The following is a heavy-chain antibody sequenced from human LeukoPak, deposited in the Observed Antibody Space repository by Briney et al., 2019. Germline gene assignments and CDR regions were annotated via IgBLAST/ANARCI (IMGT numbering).Heavy chain of an antibody. D-gene: IGHD6-13*01. V-gene: IGHV3-53*01. Sequence: ETLSLTCAVSGGSISSSNWWSWVRQPPGKGLEWVSVIYSGGSTYYADSVKGRFTISRDNSKNTLYLQMNSLRAEDTAVYYCARGGYIGFDPWGQGTLVTVSS. CDR3: ARGGYIGFDP. J-gene: IGHJ5*02. CDR2: IYSGGST. CDR1: GGSISSSNW.